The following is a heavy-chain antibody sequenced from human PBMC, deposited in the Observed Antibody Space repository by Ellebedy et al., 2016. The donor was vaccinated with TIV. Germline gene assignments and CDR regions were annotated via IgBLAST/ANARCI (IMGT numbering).Heavy chain of an antibody. CDR3: AREWELLSFDH. J-gene: IGHJ4*02. V-gene: IGHV3-23*01. Sequence: GESLKISCAASGFNFSRYTMSSLRQAPGKGLEWVSTFSDAGFTYYGDSLKGRFTVSRDNSKNTLYLHMNSLSAGDTALYFCAREWELLSFDHWGQGTLVAVAS. D-gene: IGHD4-23*01. CDR1: GFNFSRYT. CDR2: FSDAGFT.